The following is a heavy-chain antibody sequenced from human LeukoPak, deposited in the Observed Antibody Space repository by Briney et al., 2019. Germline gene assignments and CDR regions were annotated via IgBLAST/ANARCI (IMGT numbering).Heavy chain of an antibody. V-gene: IGHV4-34*01. CDR3: AREGSNDYGDYNY. CDR2: INHSGST. CDR1: GGSLSGYY. D-gene: IGHD4-17*01. J-gene: IGHJ4*02. Sequence: PSETLSLTCAVYGGSLSGYYWSWIRQPPGKGLEWIGEINHSGSTNCNPSLKSRVTISVDTSKNQFSLKLSSVTAADTAVYYCAREGSNDYGDYNYWGQGTLVTVSS.